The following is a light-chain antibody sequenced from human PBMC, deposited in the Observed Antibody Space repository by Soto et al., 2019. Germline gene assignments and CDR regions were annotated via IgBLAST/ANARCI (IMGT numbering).Light chain of an antibody. CDR1: QSVSSNY. Sequence: EIVLTQSPGTLSLSPRERATLSCRASQSVSSNYVAWYQHKVGQAPRLLIYGASNRAPGIPDRFSGSGSGTDFTLTISRLEPEDFALYYWQQYAASPRTFGQGTQVEV. CDR3: QQYAASPRT. J-gene: IGKJ1*01. V-gene: IGKV3-20*01. CDR2: GAS.